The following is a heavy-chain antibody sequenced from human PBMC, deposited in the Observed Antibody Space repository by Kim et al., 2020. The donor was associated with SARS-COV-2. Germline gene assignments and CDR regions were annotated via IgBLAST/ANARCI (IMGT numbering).Heavy chain of an antibody. CDR3: ARVFSAAFSLGCYRH. Sequence: GGSLRLSCTASGFTFRNYALHWVRQAPGKGLEWMSSITSGGSDKYYADSVQGRFTISRDNSKNTVYLQIHTLRSDDTAVYYCARVFSAAFSLGCYRHGGQENVVTVS. CDR1: GFTFRNYA. V-gene: IGHV3-30*04. J-gene: IGHJ4*02. D-gene: IGHD2-2*01. CDR2: ITSGGSDK.